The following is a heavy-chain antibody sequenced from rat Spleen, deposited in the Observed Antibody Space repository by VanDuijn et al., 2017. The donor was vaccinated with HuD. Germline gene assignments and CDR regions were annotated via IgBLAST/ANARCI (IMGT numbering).Heavy chain of an antibody. D-gene: IGHD5-1*01. CDR2: IWSGGST. CDR1: GFSLTSNG. Sequence: VQLKESGPGLVQPSQTLSLTCTVSGFSLTSNGVSWVRQPPGKGLEWMGAIWSGGSTDYNSALKSRLSISRDTSKNHIFLKMNSLQSEDTTTYYCARAPGNGYVMDAWGQGASVTVSS. V-gene: IGHV2-4*01. J-gene: IGHJ4*01. CDR3: ARAPGNGYVMDA.